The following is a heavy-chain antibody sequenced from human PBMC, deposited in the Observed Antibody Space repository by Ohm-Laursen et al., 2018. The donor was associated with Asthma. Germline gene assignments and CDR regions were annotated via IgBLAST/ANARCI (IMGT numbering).Heavy chain of an antibody. CDR1: GFTFSSYA. D-gene: IGHD3-22*01. CDR3: ARGTFYYESTGYYFSDH. J-gene: IGHJ4*02. V-gene: IGHV3-33*08. Sequence: SLRLSCTASGFTFSSYAMHWVRQAPGKGLEWVAVIWYYGSNKYYADSVKGRFTISRDNSKNTLYLQMNSLRAADTAVYYCARGTFYYESTGYYFSDHWGQGALVTVSS. CDR2: IWYYGSNK.